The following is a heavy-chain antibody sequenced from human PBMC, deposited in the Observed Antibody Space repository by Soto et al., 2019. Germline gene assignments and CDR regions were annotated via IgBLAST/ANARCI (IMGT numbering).Heavy chain of an antibody. CDR3: ARAVGLLLDY. V-gene: IGHV3-30-3*01. CDR2: ISYDGSNK. Sequence: QVQLVESGGGVVQPGRSLRLSCAASGFTFSSYAMHWVRQAPGKGLEWVAVISYDGSNKYYEDSVKGRFTISRDISKNTLYLQMNSLRAEDTAVYYCARAVGLLLDYWGQGALVTVSS. J-gene: IGHJ4*02. CDR1: GFTFSSYA.